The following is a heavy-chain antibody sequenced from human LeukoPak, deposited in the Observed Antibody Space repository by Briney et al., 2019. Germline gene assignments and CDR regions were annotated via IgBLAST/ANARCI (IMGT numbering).Heavy chain of an antibody. V-gene: IGHV3-30-3*01. D-gene: IGHD3-22*01. CDR3: ARGVSSGYYAPFDY. CDR1: GFTFSSYA. CDR2: ISYDGSNK. Sequence: PGGSLRLSCAASGFTFSSYAMHWVRQAPGKGLEWVAVISYDGSNKYYADSVKGRFTISRDSSKNTLYLQMNSLRAEDTAVYYCARGVSSGYYAPFDYWGQGTLVTVSS. J-gene: IGHJ4*02.